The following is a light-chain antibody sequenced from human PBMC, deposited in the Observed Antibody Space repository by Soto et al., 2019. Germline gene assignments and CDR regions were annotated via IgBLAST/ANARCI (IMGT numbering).Light chain of an antibody. Sequence: DIQMTQSPSTLSASVGDRVTIACRSSQSISSWLAWYQQKPGKAPKLLIYKASSLESGVHSRFSVSGSGTEFTLTITSLQPDDFATYYCQQYNSYSRAFGQGTKVYIK. CDR1: QSISSW. V-gene: IGKV1-5*03. CDR2: KAS. J-gene: IGKJ1*01. CDR3: QQYNSYSRA.